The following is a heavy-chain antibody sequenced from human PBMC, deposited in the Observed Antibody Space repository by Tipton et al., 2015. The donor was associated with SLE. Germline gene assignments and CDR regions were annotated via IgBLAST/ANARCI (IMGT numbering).Heavy chain of an antibody. CDR2: IKQDGSEK. V-gene: IGHV3-7*03. CDR1: GFTFSSYW. CDR3: ARDLAGIGIAVADYRGGY. D-gene: IGHD6-19*01. J-gene: IGHJ4*02. Sequence: SLRLSCAASGFTFSSYWMSWVRQAPGKGLEWVANIKQDGSEKYYVDSVKGRFTISRDNAKNSLYLQMNSLRAEDTAVYYCARDLAGIGIAVADYRGGYWGQGTLVTVSS.